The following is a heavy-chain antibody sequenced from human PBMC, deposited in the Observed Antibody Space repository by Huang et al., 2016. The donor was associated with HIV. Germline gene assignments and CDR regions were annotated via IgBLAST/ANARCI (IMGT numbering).Heavy chain of an antibody. CDR1: GYSFTSYW. CDR2: IYPGDSEV. V-gene: IGHV5-51*01. J-gene: IGHJ3*02. D-gene: IGHD3-22*01. CDR3: ARQPPTNYYSNDAFDI. Sequence: EVQLVQSGAELKKPGESLKISCKGSGYSFTSYWIGWVRQMPGKGLAWMGLIYPGDSEVRYSPSFQGQVTLSADKSISTAYLQWSSLTASDTAMYYCARQPPTNYYSNDAFDIWGQGTVVTVSS.